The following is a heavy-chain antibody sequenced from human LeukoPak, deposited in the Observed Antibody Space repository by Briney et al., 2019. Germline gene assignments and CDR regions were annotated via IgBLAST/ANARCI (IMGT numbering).Heavy chain of an antibody. D-gene: IGHD3-22*01. V-gene: IGHV3-20*04. CDR2: IHWNGGST. CDR3: ARGGLGYSYDGSGYQSRAYYFDY. CDR1: GFTFDDYG. Sequence: GGSLRLSCAASGFTFDDYGMSWVRQAPGKGLEWVACIHWNGGSTGYVDSVKGRFTISRDNAKNSLYLQMNSLRVEDTALYYCARGGLGYSYDGSGYQSRAYYFDYWGQGTLVTVSS. J-gene: IGHJ4*02.